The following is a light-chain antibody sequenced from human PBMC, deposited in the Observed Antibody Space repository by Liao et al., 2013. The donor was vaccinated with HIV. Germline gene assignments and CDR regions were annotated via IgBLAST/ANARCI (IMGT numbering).Light chain of an antibody. J-gene: IGLJ3*02. V-gene: IGLV3-21*04. CDR2: YNS. CDR3: QVWHTISGDIQGV. CDR1: NIESKS. Sequence: SYVLTQPPSLSVAPGSTARIACGGNNIESKSVHWYQRRPGQAPVLVMYYNSDRPSGIPERFSGSNSENTATLTITRVEAGDEADYYCQVWHTISGDIQGVFGGGTKLTVL.